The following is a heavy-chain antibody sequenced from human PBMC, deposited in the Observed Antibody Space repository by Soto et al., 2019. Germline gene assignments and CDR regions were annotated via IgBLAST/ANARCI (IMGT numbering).Heavy chain of an antibody. CDR2: IFPGDSDT. V-gene: IGHV5-51*01. Sequence: GESLKISCKGSGYTFTTYWIGWVRQMPGKGLEWMGIIFPGDSDTRYSPSFQGQVTISADKSFDTAYLQWSSLKASDTAMYFRARRAFDTEHFQHWGQGTLVTVSS. J-gene: IGHJ1*01. CDR3: ARRAFDTEHFQH. D-gene: IGHD3-3*02. CDR1: GYTFTTYW.